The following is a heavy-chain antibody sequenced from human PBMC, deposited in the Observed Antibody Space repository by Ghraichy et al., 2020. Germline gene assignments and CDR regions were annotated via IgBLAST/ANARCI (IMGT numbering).Heavy chain of an antibody. CDR3: ATTYYYDSTYYFFSFDY. CDR2: ISGSGGST. J-gene: IGHJ4*02. Sequence: GGSLRLSCAASGFIFSSYAMSWVRQAPGKGLEWVSAISGSGGSTYYADSVKGRFTISRDNSKNTLYLRMNSLRAEDTAVYYCATTYYYDSTYYFFSFDYLGQGTLVTVSS. V-gene: IGHV3-23*01. CDR1: GFIFSSYA. D-gene: IGHD3-22*01.